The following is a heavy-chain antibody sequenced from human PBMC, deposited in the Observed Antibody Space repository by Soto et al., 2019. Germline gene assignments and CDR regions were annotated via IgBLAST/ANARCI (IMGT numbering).Heavy chain of an antibody. CDR3: ARCIQGDYYYGMDV. D-gene: IGHD5-18*01. V-gene: IGHV1-18*01. CDR1: GYTFTSYG. Sequence: ASVKVSCKASGYTFTSYGISWVRQAPGQGLEWMGWINGDNGNTKYAQKLRGRVTMTTDTSTTTVYMELTNLRSDDTAVYYCARCIQGDYYYGMDVWGQGTMVTVSS. CDR2: INGDNGNT. J-gene: IGHJ6*02.